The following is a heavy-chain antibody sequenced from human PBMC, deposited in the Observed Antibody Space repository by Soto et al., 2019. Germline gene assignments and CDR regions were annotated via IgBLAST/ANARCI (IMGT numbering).Heavy chain of an antibody. J-gene: IGHJ6*02. CDR3: ARNVRFLEWLTYYYYYGMDV. Sequence: SETLSLTCTVSGGSISSSSYYWGWIRQPPGKGLEWIGSIYYSGSTYYNKSLKSRVTISVDTSKNQFSLKLSSVTAADTAFYYFARNVRFLEWLTYYYYYGMDVWGQGTTVT. CDR1: GGSISSSSYY. D-gene: IGHD3-3*01. V-gene: IGHV4-39*01. CDR2: IYYSGST.